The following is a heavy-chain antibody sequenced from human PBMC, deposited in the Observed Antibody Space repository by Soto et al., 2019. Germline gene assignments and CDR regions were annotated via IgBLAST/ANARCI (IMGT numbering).Heavy chain of an antibody. CDR3: ARYSSGWPFDY. J-gene: IGHJ4*02. CDR1: GYSFTSYW. V-gene: IGHV5-51*01. CDR2: IYPGDSDT. Sequence: PXESLTISFTGSGYSFTSYWIGLVRQMPGKGLEWMGIIYPGDSDTRYSPSFQGQVTISADKSISTAYLQWSSLKASDTAMYYCARYSSGWPFDYWGQGTLVTVYS. D-gene: IGHD6-19*01.